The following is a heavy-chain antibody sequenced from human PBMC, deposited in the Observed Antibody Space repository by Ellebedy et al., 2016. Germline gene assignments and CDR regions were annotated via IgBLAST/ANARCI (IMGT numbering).Heavy chain of an antibody. CDR2: ISYDGSNN. J-gene: IGHJ4*02. Sequence: GGSLRLSCAASGFTFSSYGMHWVRQAPGKGLEWVAVISYDGSNNYSADSLKGRFTMSRDNSKNTLYLQMNSLRAEDTAVYYCTKVLDEWLVLTTYFDYWGQGTLVTVSS. V-gene: IGHV3-30*18. CDR3: TKVLDEWLVLTTYFDY. CDR1: GFTFSSYG. D-gene: IGHD6-19*01.